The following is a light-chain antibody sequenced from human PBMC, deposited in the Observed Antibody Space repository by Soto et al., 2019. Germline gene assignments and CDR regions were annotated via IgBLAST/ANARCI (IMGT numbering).Light chain of an antibody. CDR2: GAS. J-gene: IGKJ1*01. CDR3: QQYNDWPRT. Sequence: EIVMTQSPATLSVSPGERATLSCRASQSFSSNLAWFQHKPGQAPRLLIYGASTRATGIPARFSGSGSGTEFTLTISRLQSEDFAVYYCQQYNDWPRTFGQGTKVEI. V-gene: IGKV3-15*01. CDR1: QSFSSN.